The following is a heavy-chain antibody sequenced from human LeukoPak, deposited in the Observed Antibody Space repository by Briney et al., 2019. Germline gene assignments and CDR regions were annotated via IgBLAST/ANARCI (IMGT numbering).Heavy chain of an antibody. V-gene: IGHV4-34*01. D-gene: IGHD3-10*01. Sequence: PSETLSLTCAVYGGSFSGYYWSWIRQPPGKGLEWIGEINHSGSTNYNPSLKSRVTISVDTSKNQFSLKLSSVTAADTAVYYCTREDYYGSGSYNYWGQGTLVTVSS. CDR3: TREDYYGSGSYNY. CDR1: GGSFSGYY. J-gene: IGHJ4*02. CDR2: INHSGST.